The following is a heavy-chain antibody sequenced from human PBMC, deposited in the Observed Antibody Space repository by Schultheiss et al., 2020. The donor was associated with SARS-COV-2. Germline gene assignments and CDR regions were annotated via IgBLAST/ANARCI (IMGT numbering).Heavy chain of an antibody. J-gene: IGHJ6*02. V-gene: IGHV3-13*01. CDR3: AREGCSSTSCYSGMDV. D-gene: IGHD2-2*02. CDR1: GFTLSSYD. Sequence: GGSLRLSCAASGFTLSSYDMYWVRQATGKGLEWVSAIGTAGDTYYPGSVKGRFTISRENAKNSLYLQMNSLRAGDTAVYYCAREGCSSTSCYSGMDVWGQGTTVTVSS. CDR2: IGTAGDT.